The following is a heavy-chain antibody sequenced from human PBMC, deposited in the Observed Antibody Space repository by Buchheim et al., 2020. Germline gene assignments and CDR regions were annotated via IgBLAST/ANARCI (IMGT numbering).Heavy chain of an antibody. CDR1: GYTFTSYD. D-gene: IGHD2-2*01. CDR3: ASALLQVPCSSTSCSSENNDY. Sequence: QVQLVQSGAEVKKPGASVKVSCKASGYTFTSYDINWVRQATGQGLEWMGWMNPNSGNTGYAQKFQGRVTMTRNTSISTAYMELSSLRSEDTAVYYCASALLQVPCSSTSCSSENNDYWGQGTL. CDR2: MNPNSGNT. V-gene: IGHV1-8*01. J-gene: IGHJ4*02.